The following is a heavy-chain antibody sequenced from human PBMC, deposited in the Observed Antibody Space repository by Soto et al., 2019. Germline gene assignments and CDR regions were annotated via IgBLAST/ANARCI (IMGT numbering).Heavy chain of an antibody. CDR3: AREYSGSYYDAFDI. D-gene: IGHD1-26*01. CDR1: GSTFTGYY. CDR2: ITHXSGGT. J-gene: IGHJ3*02. V-gene: IGHV1-2*02. Sequence: XSVKVSCKASGSTFTGYYMHWVRQAPGQGLEWMGWITHXSGGTXHEKKSKGRVXXTRETSIXXXYMELSRLGSEDTAVYYCAREYSGSYYDAFDIWGQGTMVTVSS.